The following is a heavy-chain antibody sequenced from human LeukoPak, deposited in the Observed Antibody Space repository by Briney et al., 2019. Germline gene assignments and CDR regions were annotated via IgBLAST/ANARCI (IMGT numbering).Heavy chain of an antibody. V-gene: IGHV4-59*01. CDR2: IYYSGST. D-gene: IGHD3-22*01. CDR3: ARDPGGSGYVPYHYFDY. CDR1: GGSISSYY. Sequence: PSETLSLTCAVSGGSISSYYWSWIRQPPGKGLEWIGYIYYSGSTNYNPSLKSRVTISVDTSKNQFSLKLSSVTAADTAVYYCARDPGGSGYVPYHYFDYWGQGTLVTVSS. J-gene: IGHJ4*02.